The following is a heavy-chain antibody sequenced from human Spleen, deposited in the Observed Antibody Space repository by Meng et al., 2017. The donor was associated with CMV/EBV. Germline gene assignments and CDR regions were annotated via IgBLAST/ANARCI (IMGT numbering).Heavy chain of an antibody. CDR1: EFTFTNYA. V-gene: IGHV3-23*01. CDR3: ARDMVMVYAIRSLNERYGMDV. CDR2: ITASGGST. Sequence: GESLKISCAASEFTFTNYAMSWVRQAPGRGLAWVSAITASGGSTYYADSIKGRFTVSRDNSKNTLYLQMNSLRAEDTAVYYCARDMVMVYAIRSLNERYGMDVWGQGTTVTVSS. J-gene: IGHJ6*02. D-gene: IGHD2-8*01.